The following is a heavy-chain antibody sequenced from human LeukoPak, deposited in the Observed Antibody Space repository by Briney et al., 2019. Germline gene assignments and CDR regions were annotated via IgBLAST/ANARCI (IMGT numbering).Heavy chain of an antibody. CDR1: GGSISSGGYS. CDR3: ARELWFGGPFDY. Sequence: SQTLSLTCAVSGGSISSGGYSWSWIRQPPGKGLEWIGYIYHSGSTYYNPSLKSRVTISVDRSKNQFSLKLSSVTAADTAVYYCARELWFGGPFDYWGQGTLVTVSS. J-gene: IGHJ4*02. CDR2: IYHSGST. D-gene: IGHD3-10*01. V-gene: IGHV4-30-2*01.